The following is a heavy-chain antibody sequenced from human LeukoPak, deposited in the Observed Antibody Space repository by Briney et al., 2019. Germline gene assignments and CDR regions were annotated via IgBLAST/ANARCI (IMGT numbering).Heavy chain of an antibody. CDR1: GYNFDRYG. J-gene: IGHJ4*02. D-gene: IGHD2-2*01. V-gene: IGHV1-18*04. CDR3: ARDLEHCRNIICSNSAY. CDR2: ISTYNGNT. Sequence: ASVKVSCKGSGYNFDRYGVNWVRQAPGQGLEWVGWISTYNGNTFYAQKFEGRVTMTTDTSTNTVYMDLRSLRSDDAAVYYCARDLEHCRNIICSNSAYWGQGTLVTVSS.